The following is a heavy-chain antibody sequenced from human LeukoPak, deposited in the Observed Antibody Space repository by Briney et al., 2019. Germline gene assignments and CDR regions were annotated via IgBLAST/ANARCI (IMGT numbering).Heavy chain of an antibody. J-gene: IGHJ6*03. CDR3: ARGGTIFGVAGRYYYMDV. D-gene: IGHD3-3*01. V-gene: IGHV1-18*01. Sequence: ASVKVSCKASGYTFTNYGISWVRQAPGQGLEWMGWISAYSGDTNYAQKFQGRVTMTRDTSTSTAYMELRSLRSDDTAVYYCARGGTIFGVAGRYYYMDVWGKGTTVTVSS. CDR1: GYTFTNYG. CDR2: ISAYSGDT.